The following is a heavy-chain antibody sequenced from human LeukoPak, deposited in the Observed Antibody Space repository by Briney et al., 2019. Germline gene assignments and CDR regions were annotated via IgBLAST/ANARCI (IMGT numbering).Heavy chain of an antibody. V-gene: IGHV4-34*01. CDR1: GGSFSGYY. J-gene: IGHJ5*02. Sequence: PSETLSLTCAVYGGSFSGYYWSWIRQPPGKGLEWIGEINHSGSTNYNPSLKSRVTISVDTSKNQFSLKLSSVTAADTAVYYCARVTMVGGFDPWGQGTLVTVSS. CDR3: ARVTMVGGFDP. D-gene: IGHD3-10*01. CDR2: INHSGST.